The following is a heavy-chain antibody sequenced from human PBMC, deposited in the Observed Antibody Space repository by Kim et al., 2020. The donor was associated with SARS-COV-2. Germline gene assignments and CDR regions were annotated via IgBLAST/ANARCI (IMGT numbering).Heavy chain of an antibody. CDR3: ARLLEPRRSSWSEYFQH. J-gene: IGHJ1*01. D-gene: IGHD6-13*01. CDR2: IYPGDSDT. V-gene: IGHV5-51*01. Sequence: GESLKISCKGSGYSFTSYWIGWVRQMPGKGLEWMGIIYPGDSDTRYSPSFQGQVTISADKSISTAYLQWSSLKASDTAMYYCARLLEPRRSSWSEYFQHWGQGTLVTVSS. CDR1: GYSFTSYW.